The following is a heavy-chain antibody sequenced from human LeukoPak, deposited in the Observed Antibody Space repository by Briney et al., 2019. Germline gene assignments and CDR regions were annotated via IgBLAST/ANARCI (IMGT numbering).Heavy chain of an antibody. V-gene: IGHV5-51*01. CDR1: GYSFTNYW. D-gene: IGHD5-18*01. J-gene: IGHJ4*02. Sequence: GESLKISCKGSGYSFTNYWIGWVRQMPGKGLEWMGIIYPGDSHIRYSPSFQGQVTISADKSISTTYLQWSSLKASDTAMYYCARPGYGSGSDYWGQGTLVAVSS. CDR2: IYPGDSHI. CDR3: ARPGYGSGSDY.